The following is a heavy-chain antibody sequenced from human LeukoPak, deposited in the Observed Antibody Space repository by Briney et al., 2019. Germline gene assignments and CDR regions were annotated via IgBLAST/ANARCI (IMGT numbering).Heavy chain of an antibody. V-gene: IGHV4-59*08. Sequence: SETLSLTCTVSGGSISSYYWSWIRRPPGKGLEWVGYIYYSGSTNYNPSLKSRVTISVDTSKNQFSLKLSSVTAADTAVHYCARRHVRFAVANDYGMDVWGQGTTVTVSS. CDR1: GGSISSYY. J-gene: IGHJ6*02. D-gene: IGHD3-3*01. CDR3: ARRHVRFAVANDYGMDV. CDR2: IYYSGST.